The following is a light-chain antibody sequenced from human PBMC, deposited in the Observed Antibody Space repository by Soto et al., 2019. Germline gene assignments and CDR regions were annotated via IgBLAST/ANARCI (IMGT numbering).Light chain of an antibody. J-gene: IGKJ1*01. CDR3: QQLNSYPPT. Sequence: IQLTQSPSSLSASVGDRVTITCRASQGISSYLVWYQQKPGKAPKLLIYAASTLQSGVPSRFSGSGSGTDFTLTISSLQPEDFATYYCQQLNSYPPTFGQGTKVEIK. CDR1: QGISSY. CDR2: AAS. V-gene: IGKV1-9*01.